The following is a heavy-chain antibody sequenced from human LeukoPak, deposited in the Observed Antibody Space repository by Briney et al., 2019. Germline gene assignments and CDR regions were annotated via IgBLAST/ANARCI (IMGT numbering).Heavy chain of an antibody. CDR2: INHSGST. Sequence: PSETLSLTCAVYGGSFSGYYWSWIRQPPGKGLEWIGEINHSGSTNYNPSLKSRVTISVDTSKNQFSLKLSSVTAADTAVYYCARGRGLLWFGELLSNWFDPWGQGTLVTVSS. CDR3: ARGRGLLWFGELLSNWFDP. CDR1: GGSFSGYY. V-gene: IGHV4-34*01. J-gene: IGHJ5*02. D-gene: IGHD3-10*01.